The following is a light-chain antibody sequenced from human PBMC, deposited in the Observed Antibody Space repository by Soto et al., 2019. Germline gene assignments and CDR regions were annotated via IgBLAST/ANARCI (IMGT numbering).Light chain of an antibody. J-gene: IGKJ5*01. CDR3: QQRNNWPIT. Sequence: EVVLTHSPCTLSLSPGERTTLACSASQSVSRSYLAWYHQKPGQXPRLLIYGASSRATGIPDRFSGSGSGTDLTITISSLQPEDFELYYCQQRNNWPITFGQGTRRDIK. V-gene: IGKV3D-20*02. CDR1: QSVSRSY. CDR2: GAS.